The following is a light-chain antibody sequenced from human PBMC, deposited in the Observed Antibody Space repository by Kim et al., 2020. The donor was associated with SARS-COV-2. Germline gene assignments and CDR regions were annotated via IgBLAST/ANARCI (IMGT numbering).Light chain of an antibody. CDR3: QQYGSSHT. J-gene: IGKJ4*01. V-gene: IGKV3-20*01. CDR2: GAS. CDR1: QSVSSSY. Sequence: EIVLTQSPGTLSLSPGERATLSCRASQSVSSSYLAWYQQKPGQAPRLLIYGASSRATGIPDRFSGSGSGTDFPLTISRLEPEDFAVYYCQQYGSSHTFGGGTKVDIK.